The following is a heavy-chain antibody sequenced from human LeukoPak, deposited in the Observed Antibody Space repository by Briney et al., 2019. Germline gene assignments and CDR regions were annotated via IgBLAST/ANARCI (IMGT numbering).Heavy chain of an antibody. CDR3: ARAQLVVQAASNYYGMDV. Sequence: GGSLRLSCAASGFTFSSYGMHWVRQAPGKGLEWVAVIWYDGSNKYYADSVKGRFTISRDNSKNTLYLQMNSLRAEDTAVYYCARAQLVVQAASNYYGMDVWGQGTTVTVSS. CDR2: IWYDGSNK. D-gene: IGHD2-2*01. CDR1: GFTFSSYG. J-gene: IGHJ6*02. V-gene: IGHV3-33*01.